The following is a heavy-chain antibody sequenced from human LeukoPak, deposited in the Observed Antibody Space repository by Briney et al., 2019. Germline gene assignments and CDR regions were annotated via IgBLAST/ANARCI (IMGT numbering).Heavy chain of an antibody. CDR3: ARDGDPTTVTPDY. Sequence: GGSLRLSCAASGFTFSSYGMHWVRQAPGKGLEWVAVIWYDGSNKYYADSVKGRFTISRDNSKNTLYLQMNRLRAEDTAVYYRARDGDPTTVTPDYWGQGTLVTVSS. D-gene: IGHD4-17*01. J-gene: IGHJ4*02. CDR1: GFTFSSYG. CDR2: IWYDGSNK. V-gene: IGHV3-33*01.